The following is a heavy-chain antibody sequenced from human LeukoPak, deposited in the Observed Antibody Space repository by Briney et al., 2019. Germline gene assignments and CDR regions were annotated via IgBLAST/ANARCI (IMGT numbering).Heavy chain of an antibody. V-gene: IGHV3-30*03. Sequence: RCLRLSCVPPGVSFTGYGMHWVRQAPGKGLECVRGISYDGSRKHYVHSVKGRVTISRDKSTNTVDLQMNSLRVEDTAVYHCTRYDSSRFDPWGQGSMVSVSA. CDR1: GVSFTGYG. J-gene: IGHJ5*02. CDR3: TRYDSSRFDP. D-gene: IGHD3-3*01. CDR2: ISYDGSRK.